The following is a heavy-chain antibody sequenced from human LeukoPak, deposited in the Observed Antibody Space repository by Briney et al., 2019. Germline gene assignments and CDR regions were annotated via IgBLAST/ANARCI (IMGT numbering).Heavy chain of an antibody. J-gene: IGHJ6*03. CDR3: ARDARMEYYYYYMDV. V-gene: IGHV4-39*07. Sequence: SETLSLTCTVSGGFISSSSYYWGWIRQPPGKGLEWIGSIYYSGSTYYNPSLKSRVTISVDTSKNQFSLKLSSVTAADTAVYYCARDARMEYYYYYMDVWGKGTTVTVPS. D-gene: IGHD2-15*01. CDR1: GGFISSSSYY. CDR2: IYYSGST.